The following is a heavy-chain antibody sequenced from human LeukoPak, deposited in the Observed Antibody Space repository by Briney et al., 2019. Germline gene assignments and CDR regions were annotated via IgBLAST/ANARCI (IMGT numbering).Heavy chain of an antibody. CDR1: GGTFSSYA. D-gene: IGHD3-3*01. J-gene: IGHJ4*02. CDR3: VRDRSLWSGSYYFDY. CDR2: IIPIFGTA. V-gene: IGHV1-69*13. Sequence: SVKVSCKASGGTFSSYAISWVRQAPGQGLEWMGGIIPIFGTANCAQKFQGRVTITADESTSTAYMELSSLRSEDTAVYYCVRDRSLWSGSYYFDYWGQGTLVTVSS.